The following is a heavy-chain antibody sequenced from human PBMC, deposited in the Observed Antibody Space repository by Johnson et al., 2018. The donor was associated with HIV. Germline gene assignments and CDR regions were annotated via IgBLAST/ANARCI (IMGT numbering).Heavy chain of an antibody. CDR3: VRVMGGYYSSSFGNAFDI. CDR1: GFTVSSNY. CDR2: SWNSISI. Sequence: EVQLVESGGGLIQPGGSLRLSCAASGFTVSSNYMSWVRQAPGKGLEWVSGLSWNSISIRYADSVKGRFTISRDNAKNCLYLQMNSLRVEDTALYYCVRVMGGYYSSSFGNAFDIWGQGTMVTVSS. D-gene: IGHD6-6*01. V-gene: IGHV3-53*01. J-gene: IGHJ3*02.